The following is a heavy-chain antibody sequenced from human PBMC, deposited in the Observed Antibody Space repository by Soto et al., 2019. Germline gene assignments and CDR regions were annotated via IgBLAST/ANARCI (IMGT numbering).Heavy chain of an antibody. D-gene: IGHD4-17*01. CDR1: GGSISSYY. CDR2: IYYSGST. CDR3: ARRHGDYVIDYYYMDV. V-gene: IGHV4-59*08. Sequence: QVQLQESGPGLVKPSETLSLTCTVSGGSISSYYWSWIRQPPGKGLEWIGYIYYSGSTNYNPSLKSRVTISVDTSKNQFSLKLRSVTAADTAVYYCARRHGDYVIDYYYMDVWGNGTTVTVSS. J-gene: IGHJ6*03.